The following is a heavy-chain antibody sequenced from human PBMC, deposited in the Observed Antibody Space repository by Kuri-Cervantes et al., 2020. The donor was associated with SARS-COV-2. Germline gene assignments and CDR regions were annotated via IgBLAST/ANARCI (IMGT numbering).Heavy chain of an antibody. CDR3: ARGGWELLAFDI. J-gene: IGHJ3*02. D-gene: IGHD1-26*01. CDR2: VRGKANNYAT. V-gene: IGHV3-73*01. Sequence: LSLTCEVSGFLFSASAIHWVRQASGKGLEWVGRVRGKANNYATAYAASVKGRFIISRDDSKNMAYLQMNSLKTEDTAVYYCARGGWELLAFDIWGQGTMVTVSS. CDR1: GFLFSASA.